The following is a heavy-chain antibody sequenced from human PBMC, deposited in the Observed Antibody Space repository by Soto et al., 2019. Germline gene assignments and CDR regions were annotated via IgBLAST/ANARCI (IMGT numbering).Heavy chain of an antibody. Sequence: EVQLVESGGGLIQPGGSLRLSCAASGFTVSSNYMSWVRQAPGKGLEWVSVIYSGGSTYYADSVKGRFTISRDNSKNTLSLRMNGLRAEDTAVYYCASGNWAGAATPIEYWGRGTLVTVSS. CDR2: IYSGGST. V-gene: IGHV3-53*01. CDR1: GFTVSSNY. CDR3: ASGNWAGAATPIEY. D-gene: IGHD2-15*01. J-gene: IGHJ4*02.